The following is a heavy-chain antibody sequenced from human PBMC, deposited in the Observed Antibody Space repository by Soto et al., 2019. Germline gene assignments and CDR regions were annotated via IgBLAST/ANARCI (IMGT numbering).Heavy chain of an antibody. J-gene: IGHJ1*01. D-gene: IGHD5-18*01. V-gene: IGHV3-23*01. Sequence: GGSLRLSCAASGFTFSSYAMSWVRQAPGKGLEWVSAISGSGGSTYYADSVKGRFTISRDNSKNTLYLQMNSLRAEDTAVYYCAKGKFYTASPWALPLQHWSQRTLVTVS. CDR2: ISGSGGST. CDR1: GFTFSSYA. CDR3: AKGKFYTASPWALPLQH.